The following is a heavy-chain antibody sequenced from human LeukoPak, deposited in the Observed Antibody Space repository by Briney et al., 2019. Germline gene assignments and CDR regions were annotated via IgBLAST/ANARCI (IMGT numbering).Heavy chain of an antibody. D-gene: IGHD1-1*01. CDR2: IYYDGST. V-gene: IGHV4-59*08. CDR3: ARHPRGSNNWSYYFDY. Sequence: SETLSLTCTVSGGSISIYYWTWIRQSPEKGLEWIGYIYYDGSTNYNPSLTRRVIISIDRSKNHFSLKLNSVIAADTAVYYCARHPRGSNNWSYYFDYWGQGALVTVSS. J-gene: IGHJ4*02. CDR1: GGSISIYY.